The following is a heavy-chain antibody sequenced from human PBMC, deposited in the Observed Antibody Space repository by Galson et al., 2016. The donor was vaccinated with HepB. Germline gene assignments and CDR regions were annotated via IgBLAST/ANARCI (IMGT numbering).Heavy chain of an antibody. CDR2: ISGAGGST. CDR1: GITFPIYSTYA. D-gene: IGHD1-26*01. CDR3: TKDVGPIFYDY. Sequence: SLRLSCAASGITFPIYSTYAMTWVRQTPGKGLEWVSSISGAGGSTYYAGSVTGRFTIPRDNSKNTLYLQMNSLRAEDTAVYYCTKDVGPIFYDYWGQGTLVTVSS. V-gene: IGHV3-23*01. J-gene: IGHJ4*02.